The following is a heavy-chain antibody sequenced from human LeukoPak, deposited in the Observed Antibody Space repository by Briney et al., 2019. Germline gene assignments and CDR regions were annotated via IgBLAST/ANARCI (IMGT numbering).Heavy chain of an antibody. Sequence: PGGSLRLSCEVSGISVSNIWMAWVRQAPGKGLEWVSYISSSGNPISYADSVEGRFTISRDNTKNSLYLQMNSLRAEDTAVYYCARVGIIVAAGTCDYWGQGTLVTVSS. V-gene: IGHV3-11*01. J-gene: IGHJ4*02. CDR3: ARVGIIVAAGTCDY. D-gene: IGHD6-13*01. CDR1: GISVSNIW. CDR2: ISSSGNPI.